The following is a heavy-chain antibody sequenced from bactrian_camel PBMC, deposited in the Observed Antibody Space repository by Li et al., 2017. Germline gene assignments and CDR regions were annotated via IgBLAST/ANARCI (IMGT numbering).Heavy chain of an antibody. CDR2: VNSGGGIT. CDR1: GTPGSSYC. V-gene: IGHV3S25*01. J-gene: IGHJ4*01. Sequence: QLVESGGGSVQAGGSLRLSCAVSGTPGSSYCMTWFRQAPGKEREGVASIRVNSGGGITYYAASVKGRFTISQDSARITAYLQMASLRPEDTAVYYCVPVALEERDGLDSCARWSQGTQVTVS. D-gene: IGHD1*01.